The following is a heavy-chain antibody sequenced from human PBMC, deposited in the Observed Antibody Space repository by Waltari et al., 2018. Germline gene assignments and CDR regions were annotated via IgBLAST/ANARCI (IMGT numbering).Heavy chain of an antibody. CDR3: ARLGIAVAGTDY. CDR2: IYYSGST. CDR1: GGSISSSSYS. Sequence: QLQLQESGPGLVKPSETLSLTCTVSGGSISSSSYSWGWIHQPPGKGLEWIGSIYYSGSTYYNPSLKSRVTISVDTSKNQFSLKLSSVTAADTAVYYCARLGIAVAGTDYWGQGTLVTVSS. V-gene: IGHV4-39*01. J-gene: IGHJ4*02. D-gene: IGHD6-19*01.